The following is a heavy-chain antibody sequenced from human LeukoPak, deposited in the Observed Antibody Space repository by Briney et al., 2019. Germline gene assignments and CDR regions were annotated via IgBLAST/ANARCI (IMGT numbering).Heavy chain of an antibody. CDR2: IYPSSGRA. Sequence: EASVKVSCKAAGYTFTSYYLHWVRQAPGQGLEWMGIIYPSSGRADYAERFQGRVTMTWDTSTSTVYLELRSLRSEDTAMYYCAREFHGGYFDYWGQGTLVTVS. J-gene: IGHJ4*02. D-gene: IGHD3-16*01. V-gene: IGHV1-46*01. CDR3: AREFHGGYFDY. CDR1: GYTFTSYY.